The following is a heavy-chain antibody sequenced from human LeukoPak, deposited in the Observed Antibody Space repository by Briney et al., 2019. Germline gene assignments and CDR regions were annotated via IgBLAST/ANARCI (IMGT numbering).Heavy chain of an antibody. CDR3: VRDPHIENYFGPTTGLRDF. Sequence: SETLSLTCAVSGGSISSSPWCSWVRQPPGKGLEWIGTIYHDGNTDYNPSLKSRVTISVDKAKNQLALKLTSVTAADTAVYYCVRDPHIENYFGPTTGLRDFWGQGTLVTVSS. V-gene: IGHV4-4*02. CDR2: IYHDGNT. D-gene: IGHD2-21*01. J-gene: IGHJ4*02. CDR1: GGSISSSPW.